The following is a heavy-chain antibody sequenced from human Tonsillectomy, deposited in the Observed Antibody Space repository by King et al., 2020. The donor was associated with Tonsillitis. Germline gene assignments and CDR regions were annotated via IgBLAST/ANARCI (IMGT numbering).Heavy chain of an antibody. CDR1: AGSIRSSDHY. D-gene: IGHD1-26*01. CDR2: MYYNGAI. Sequence: LQLQESGPGVVKPSETLSLTCTVSAGSIRSSDHYWAWIRQPPGKGLEWIGYMYYNGAIFYNPSLTSRITISGGTSENRFSLKLSSVTAADTAVYLCARYVSGSFDYWGQGALVTVSS. CDR3: ARYVSGSFDY. J-gene: IGHJ4*02. V-gene: IGHV4-39*01.